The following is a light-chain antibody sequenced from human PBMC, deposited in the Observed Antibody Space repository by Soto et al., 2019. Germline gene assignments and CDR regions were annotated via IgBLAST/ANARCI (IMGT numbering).Light chain of an antibody. CDR1: NVGSNN. V-gene: IGLV3-9*01. CDR2: RDS. CDR3: QVWDSSGWV. J-gene: IGLJ3*02. Sequence: SYELTQPLSVSVALGQTARIICGGNNVGSNNVNWYQRRPGQAPVLVIYRDSARPSGIPERFSASNSGNTATLTISRAQAGDEADYYCQVWDSSGWVFGGGTKLTVL.